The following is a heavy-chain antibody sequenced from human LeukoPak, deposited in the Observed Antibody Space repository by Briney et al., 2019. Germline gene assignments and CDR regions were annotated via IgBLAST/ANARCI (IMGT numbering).Heavy chain of an antibody. CDR3: AKDDGDYAYYFDY. V-gene: IGHV3-20*04. J-gene: IGHJ4*02. Sequence: PGGSLRLSCAASGFTFDDYGMSWVRQAPGKGLEWVSGINWNGGSTGYADSVKGRFTISRDNAKNSLYLQMNSLRTEDTALYYCAKDDGDYAYYFDYWGQGTLVTVSS. CDR1: GFTFDDYG. D-gene: IGHD4-17*01. CDR2: INWNGGST.